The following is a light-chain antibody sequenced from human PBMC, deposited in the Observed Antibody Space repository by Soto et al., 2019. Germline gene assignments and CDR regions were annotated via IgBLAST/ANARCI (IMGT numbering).Light chain of an antibody. CDR3: QQSYTGPYV. CDR2: AAS. CDR1: QSISNY. Sequence: DIQMTQSPSSLSASVGDRVTITCRTSQSISNYLNWYQQKPGKVPKLLIYAASSLQTGVPSRFSGSGSGTDFTLTISSVQPEDFATYYCQQSYTGPYVFAQGTKLEIK. V-gene: IGKV1-39*01. J-gene: IGKJ2*01.